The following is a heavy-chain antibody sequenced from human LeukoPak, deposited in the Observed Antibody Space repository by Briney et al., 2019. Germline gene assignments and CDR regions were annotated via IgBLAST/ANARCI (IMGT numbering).Heavy chain of an antibody. Sequence: PGGSLRLSCAASGFTFSSSGMHWVRQAPGKGLEWVAVISYDGSNKYYVDSVKSRFTISRDNSKNTLNLQMNSLRAEDTAVYYCAKEDCSGGSCYHGYYYGMDVWGQGTTVTVSS. J-gene: IGHJ6*02. D-gene: IGHD2-15*01. CDR3: AKEDCSGGSCYHGYYYGMDV. V-gene: IGHV3-30*18. CDR2: ISYDGSNK. CDR1: GFTFSSSG.